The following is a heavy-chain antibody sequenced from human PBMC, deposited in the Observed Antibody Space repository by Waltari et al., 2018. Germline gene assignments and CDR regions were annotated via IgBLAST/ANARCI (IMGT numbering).Heavy chain of an antibody. V-gene: IGHV4-38-2*01. J-gene: IGHJ4*02. Sequence: QVQLQESGPGLVKPSETLSLTCAVSGYSISSGYYWGWIRQPPGKGLEWIGSIYHSGSTYYNPSLKSRVTISVDTSKNQFSLKLSSVTAADTAVYYCARHEDRGPHYDIFYYFDYCAREPWSPSPQ. CDR3: ARHEDRGPHYDIFYYFDY. CDR1: GYSISSGYY. D-gene: IGHD3-9*01. CDR2: IYHSGST.